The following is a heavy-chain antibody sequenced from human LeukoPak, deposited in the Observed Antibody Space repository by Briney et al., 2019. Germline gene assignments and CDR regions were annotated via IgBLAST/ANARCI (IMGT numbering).Heavy chain of an antibody. CDR2: IIPIFGTA. D-gene: IGHD6-13*01. J-gene: IGHJ6*02. V-gene: IGHV1-69*01. Sequence: EASVKVSCKASGGTFSSYAISWVRQAPGQGLEWMGVIIPIFGTANYAQKFQGRVTITADESTSTAYMELSSLRSEDTAVYYCARANPIAAAGDYYYGMDVWGQGTTVTVSS. CDR3: ARANPIAAAGDYYYGMDV. CDR1: GGTFSSYA.